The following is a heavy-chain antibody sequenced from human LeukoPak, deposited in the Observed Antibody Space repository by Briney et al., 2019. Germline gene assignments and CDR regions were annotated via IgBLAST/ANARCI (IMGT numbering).Heavy chain of an antibody. CDR2: IYYSGST. D-gene: IGHD5-24*01. J-gene: IGHJ4*02. CDR3: ARGRDPY. CDR1: GGSISSSSYY. V-gene: IGHV4-39*01. Sequence: SETLSLTCTVSGGSISSSSYYWGWIRQPPGKGLEWIGSIYYSGSTYYNPSLKSRVTISVDTSKNQFSLKLSSVTAADTAVYYCARGRDPYWGQGTLVTVSS.